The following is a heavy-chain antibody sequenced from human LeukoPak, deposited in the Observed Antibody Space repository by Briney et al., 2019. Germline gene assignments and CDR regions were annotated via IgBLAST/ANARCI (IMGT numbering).Heavy chain of an antibody. J-gene: IGHJ4*02. CDR3: AKVGYSSSWSGAPDY. D-gene: IGHD6-13*01. V-gene: IGHV3-30*18. Sequence: GGSLRLSCAASGFTFSSYGMHWVRQAPGKGLEWVAVISYDGSNKYYADSVKGRFTISRDNSKNTLYLQMNSLRAEDTAVYYCAKVGYSSSWSGAPDYWGQGTLVTVSS. CDR1: GFTFSSYG. CDR2: ISYDGSNK.